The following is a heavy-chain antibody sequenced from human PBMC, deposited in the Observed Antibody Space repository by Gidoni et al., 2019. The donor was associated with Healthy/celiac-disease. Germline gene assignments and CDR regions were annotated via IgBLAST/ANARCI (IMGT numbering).Heavy chain of an antibody. J-gene: IGHJ4*02. Sequence: EVQLVESGGGLVKPGGSLRLSCAASGFTFSSYSMNWVRQAPGQGLEWVSSISSSSSYIYYADSVKGRFTISRDNAKNSLYLQMNSLRAEDTAVYYCAIDGFLDIAAAGTFDYWGQGTLVTVSS. CDR1: GFTFSSYS. CDR3: AIDGFLDIAAAGTFDY. D-gene: IGHD6-13*01. V-gene: IGHV3-21*01. CDR2: ISSSSSYI.